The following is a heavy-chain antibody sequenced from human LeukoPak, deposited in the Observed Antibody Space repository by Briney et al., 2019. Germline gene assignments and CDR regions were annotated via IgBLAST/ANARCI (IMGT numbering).Heavy chain of an antibody. CDR1: GFTFSSYA. Sequence: GGSLRLSCAASGFTFSSYARSWVRQAPGKGLEWVSAISGSGGSTYYADSVNGRFTISRDDSKNTLYLQMNSLRAEDTAVYYCAKEEIVGATRYYYYYYYMDVWGKGTTVTVSS. V-gene: IGHV3-23*01. CDR2: ISGSGGST. CDR3: AKEEIVGATRYYYYYYYMDV. J-gene: IGHJ6*03. D-gene: IGHD1-26*01.